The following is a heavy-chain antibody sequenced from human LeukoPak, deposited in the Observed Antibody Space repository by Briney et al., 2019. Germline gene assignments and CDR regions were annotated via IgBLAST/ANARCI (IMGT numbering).Heavy chain of an antibody. J-gene: IGHJ4*02. D-gene: IGHD2-15*01. V-gene: IGHV3-30*18. Sequence: GGSLRLSGAASGFTFSSYGMHWVRQAPCKGLEWVAVISYDGSNKYYGDSVKGRFTISRDNSKNTLYLQMNSLRAEDTAVYYCAKHLDIVVVVAATALDYWGQGTLVTVSS. CDR1: GFTFSSYG. CDR3: AKHLDIVVVVAATALDY. CDR2: ISYDGSNK.